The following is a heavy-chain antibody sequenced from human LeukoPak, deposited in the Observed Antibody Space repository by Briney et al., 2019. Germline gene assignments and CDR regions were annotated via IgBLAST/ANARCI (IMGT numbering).Heavy chain of an antibody. Sequence: PGGSLRLSCAASEFIFSSYWMSWVRQAPGKGLEWVANIKQDGSEKYCVDSVKGRFTISRDNAENSLYMQMNSLRAEDTAVYYCAREGSGYYTDYWGQGTLVTVSS. CDR2: IKQDGSEK. CDR3: AREGSGYYTDY. D-gene: IGHD3-22*01. CDR1: EFIFSSYW. V-gene: IGHV3-7*05. J-gene: IGHJ4*02.